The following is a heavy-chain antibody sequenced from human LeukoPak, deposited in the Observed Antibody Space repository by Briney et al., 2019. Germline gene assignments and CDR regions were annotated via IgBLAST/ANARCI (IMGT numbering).Heavy chain of an antibody. J-gene: IGHJ4*02. D-gene: IGHD6-19*01. CDR2: ISTTGSSI. V-gene: IGHV3-48*03. Sequence: GGSLRLSCAASGFTFSSYEMNWVRQAPGKGLEWVSYISTTGSSIYYADSVKGRFTISRDNVKNLLYLQMNSLRAEDTAVYYCARVQRGIAVALDYRGQGTLATVSS. CDR3: ARVQRGIAVALDY. CDR1: GFTFSSYE.